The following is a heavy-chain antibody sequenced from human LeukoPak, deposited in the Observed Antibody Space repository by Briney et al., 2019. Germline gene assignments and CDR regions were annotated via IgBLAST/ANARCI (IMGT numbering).Heavy chain of an antibody. Sequence: GGSLRLSCAASGFTFSSYWMNWVRQAPGKGLVWVSRIASDGSSTTYADSVKGRFSISRDNAKNTLTLQMNSLRVEDTAVYFCARDWVYKIDYWGRGTLVTVSS. V-gene: IGHV3-74*01. CDR1: GFTFSSYW. D-gene: IGHD5-24*01. J-gene: IGHJ4*02. CDR3: ARDWVYKIDY. CDR2: IASDGSST.